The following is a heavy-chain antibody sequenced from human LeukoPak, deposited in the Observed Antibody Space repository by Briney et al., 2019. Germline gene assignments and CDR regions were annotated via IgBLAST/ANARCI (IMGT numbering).Heavy chain of an antibody. J-gene: IGHJ4*02. D-gene: IGHD4-11*01. CDR2: INPNSGET. Sequence: ASVKVSCKTSGYTFTDYYIHWVRQAPGQGLEWMGWINPNSGETNSAQKFQGRVTMTGDTSISTAYMQLSRVTADDTAIYYCARGRDYSKNERGFDYWGQGTLVTVSS. CDR1: GYTFTDYY. CDR3: ARGRDYSKNERGFDY. V-gene: IGHV1-2*02.